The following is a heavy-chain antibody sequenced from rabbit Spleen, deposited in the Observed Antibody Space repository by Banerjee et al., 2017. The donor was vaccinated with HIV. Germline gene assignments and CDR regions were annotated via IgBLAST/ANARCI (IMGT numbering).Heavy chain of an antibody. Sequence: EESGGGLVQPEGSLTLTCTASGFSFSNTYWICWVRQAPGKGLEWIGCIGAGSGGTDYATWAKGRFTISKTSSTTVTLQMTSLTVADTATYFCARSLSDSVDFGYELWGPGTLVTVS. CDR1: GFSFSNTYW. J-gene: IGHJ2*01. CDR3: ARSLSDSVDFGYEL. CDR2: IGAGSGGT. V-gene: IGHV1S45*01. D-gene: IGHD6-1*01.